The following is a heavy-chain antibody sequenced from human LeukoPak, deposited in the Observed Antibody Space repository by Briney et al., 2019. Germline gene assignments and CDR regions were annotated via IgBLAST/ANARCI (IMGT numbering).Heavy chain of an antibody. CDR1: GYSISGGYY. CDR2: IYHSGST. D-gene: IGHD2-8*01. V-gene: IGHV4-38-2*02. CDR3: AAFGYCTNGVCSYSFDY. Sequence: PSETLSLTCTVSGYSISGGYYWGWIRQPPGKGLEWIGSIYHSGSTNYNPSLKSRVTISVDTSKNQFSLKLSSVTAADTAVYYCAAFGYCTNGVCSYSFDYWGQGTLVTVSS. J-gene: IGHJ4*02.